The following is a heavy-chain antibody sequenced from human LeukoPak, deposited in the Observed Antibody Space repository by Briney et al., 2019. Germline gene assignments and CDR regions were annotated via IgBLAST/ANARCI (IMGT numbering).Heavy chain of an antibody. CDR3: AKTSQWETPMRWFDP. CDR1: GFTFSDYY. D-gene: IGHD1-26*01. V-gene: IGHV3-11*01. CDR2: ISQSGTTM. Sequence: PGGSLRLSCTASGFTFSDYYMSWIRQTPGKGPEWVSYISQSGTTMDYADSVKGRFTISRDNARDSLYLQMNSLRAEDTAVYYCAKTSQWETPMRWFDPWGRGTLVTVSS. J-gene: IGHJ5*02.